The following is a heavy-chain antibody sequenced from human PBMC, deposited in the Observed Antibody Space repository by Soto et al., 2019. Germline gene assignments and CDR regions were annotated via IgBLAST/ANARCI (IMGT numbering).Heavy chain of an antibody. Sequence: QVQLVESGGGVVQPGRSLRLSCAASGFTFSRSGMDWVRQAPGKGLEWVAVIWYDGSKKYYADSVKGRFTISRDVSKNTLYLEMNSLRAEDTAVYYCARGSGSSWPGADVFDIWGQVTMVTVSS. CDR3: ARGSGSSWPGADVFDI. J-gene: IGHJ3*02. CDR2: IWYDGSKK. CDR1: GFTFSRSG. D-gene: IGHD6-13*01. V-gene: IGHV3-33*01.